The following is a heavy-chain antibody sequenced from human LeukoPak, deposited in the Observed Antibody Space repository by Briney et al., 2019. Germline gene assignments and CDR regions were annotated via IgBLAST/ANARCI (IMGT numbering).Heavy chain of an antibody. J-gene: IGHJ4*02. V-gene: IGHV3-23*01. CDR3: AKGNRDNKYSALDY. CDR1: GFTFSSSA. Sequence: GGSLRLSCAASGFTFSSSAMSWVRQVPGKGLEWVSGISASGGSTYYADSVRGRFTISRDNSKNTLYVQMNSLRGEDTAVYYCAKGNRDNKYSALDYWGQGTLVTVSS. D-gene: IGHD5-12*01. CDR2: ISASGGST.